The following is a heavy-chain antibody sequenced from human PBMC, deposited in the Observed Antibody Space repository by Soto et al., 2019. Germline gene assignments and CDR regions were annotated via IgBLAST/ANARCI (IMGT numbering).Heavy chain of an antibody. J-gene: IGHJ2*01. CDR2: IIPIFGTA. D-gene: IGHD5-18*01. V-gene: IGHV1-69*12. Sequence: QVQLVQSGAEVKKPGSSVTVSCKASGGTFSSYTISWVRQAPGQGLEWMGGIIPIFGTANYAQKFQGRVTITADESTSTAYMELSSLRSEDTAVYSCARGNHRWIQLWYFDLWGRGTLVTVSS. CDR3: ARGNHRWIQLWYFDL. CDR1: GGTFSSYT.